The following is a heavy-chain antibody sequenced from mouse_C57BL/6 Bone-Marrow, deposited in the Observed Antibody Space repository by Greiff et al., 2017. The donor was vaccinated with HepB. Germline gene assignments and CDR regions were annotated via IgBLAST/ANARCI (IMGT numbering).Heavy chain of an antibody. CDR1: GYTFTSYW. V-gene: IGHV1-59*01. D-gene: IGHD1-1*01. CDR3: ARRSNGSSYFDY. CDR2: IDPSDSYT. J-gene: IGHJ2*01. Sequence: QVHVKQPGAELVRPGTSVKLSCKASGYTFTSYWMHWVKQRPGQGLEWIGVIDPSDSYTNYNQKFKGKATLTVDTSSSTAYMQLSSLTSEDSAVYYCARRSNGSSYFDYWGQGTTLTVSS.